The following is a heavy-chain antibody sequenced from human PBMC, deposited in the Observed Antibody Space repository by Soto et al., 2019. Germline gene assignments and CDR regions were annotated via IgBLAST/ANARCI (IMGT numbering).Heavy chain of an antibody. CDR1: GFTFSSYG. J-gene: IGHJ4*02. CDR3: ANTLVGGGVYFDY. Sequence: VQLVESGGGVVQPGRSLRLSCAASGFTFSSYGMHWVRQAPGKGLEWVAVISYDGSNKYYADSVKGRFTISRDNSKNTLYLQMDSLRAEDTAVYYCANTLVGGGVYFDYWGQGTLVTVSS. D-gene: IGHD1-26*01. V-gene: IGHV3-30*18. CDR2: ISYDGSNK.